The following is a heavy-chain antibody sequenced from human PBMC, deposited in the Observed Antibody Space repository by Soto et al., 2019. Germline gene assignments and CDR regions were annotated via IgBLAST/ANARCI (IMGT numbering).Heavy chain of an antibody. CDR2: IKQDGSEK. J-gene: IGHJ4*02. V-gene: IGHV3-7*01. CDR1: GFTFSSYW. CDR3: ARDQSHYYDILTGYLY. D-gene: IGHD3-9*01. Sequence: PGGSLRLSCAASGFTFSSYWMSWVRQAPGKGLEWVANIKQDGSEKYYVDSVKGRFTISRDNAKNSLYLQMNSLRAEDTAAYYCARDQSHYYDILTGYLYWGQGTLVTVSS.